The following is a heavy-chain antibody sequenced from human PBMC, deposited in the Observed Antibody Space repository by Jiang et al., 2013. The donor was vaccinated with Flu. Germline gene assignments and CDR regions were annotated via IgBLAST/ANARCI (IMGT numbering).Heavy chain of an antibody. CDR1: GFSLNDLGVG. CDR3: ARRRGFVVGSFDM. V-gene: IGHV2-5*02. D-gene: IGHD2-21*01. Sequence: KPTQTLTLTCNFSGFSLNDLGVGVAWIRQPPGKALEWLALVYWDDDKRYSPSLKNRLTIAKGTSKNHVVFTMINMGPADTATYYCARRRGFVVGSFDMWGHGTLVTVSS. CDR2: VYWDDDK. J-gene: IGHJ3*02.